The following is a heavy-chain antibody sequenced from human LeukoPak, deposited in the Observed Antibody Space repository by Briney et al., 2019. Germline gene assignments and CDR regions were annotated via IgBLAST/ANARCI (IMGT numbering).Heavy chain of an antibody. CDR3: ASSYYYGSGSTSRDAFDI. CDR1: GGSISSYY. V-gene: IGHV4-59*08. CDR2: IYYSGST. Sequence: SETLSLTCTVSGGSISSYYWSWIRQPPGKGLEWIGYIYYSGSTNYNPSLKSRVTISVDTSKNQFSLKLSSVTAADTAVYYCASSYYYGSGSTSRDAFDIWAKGQWSPSLQ. J-gene: IGHJ3*02. D-gene: IGHD3-10*01.